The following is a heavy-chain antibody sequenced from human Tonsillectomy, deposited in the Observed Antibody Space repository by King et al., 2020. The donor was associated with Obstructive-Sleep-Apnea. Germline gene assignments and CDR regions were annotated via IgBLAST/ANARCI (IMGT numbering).Heavy chain of an antibody. CDR2: ISAYNGNT. V-gene: IGHV1-18*04. CDR1: GYTFTSYG. D-gene: IGHD6-19*01. Sequence: VQLVESGAEVKKPGASVKVSCKASGYTFTSYGISWVRQAPGQGLEWMGWISAYNGNTNYAQKLQGRVTMTTDTSTSTAYMELRSLRSDDTAVYYCARGSAPQAPSSGWYVYYYYGMDVWGQGTTVTVSS. CDR3: ARGSAPQAPSSGWYVYYYYGMDV. J-gene: IGHJ6*02.